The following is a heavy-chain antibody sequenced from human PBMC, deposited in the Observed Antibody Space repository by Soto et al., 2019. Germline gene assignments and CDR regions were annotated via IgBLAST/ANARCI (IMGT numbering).Heavy chain of an antibody. CDR3: AHSPAPRVYFQH. Sequence: ESGPTLVNPTQTHTLTCVFSGFSLNTGGVTVGWIRQPPGKALEWVALIYWDDGKRYSPSLKSRLTITKETSRNQVVLTMTNVDPEDTATYFCAHSPAPRVYFQHWGEGTLVTVSS. D-gene: IGHD3-10*01. J-gene: IGHJ1*01. V-gene: IGHV2-5*02. CDR1: GFSLNTGGVT. CDR2: IYWDDGK.